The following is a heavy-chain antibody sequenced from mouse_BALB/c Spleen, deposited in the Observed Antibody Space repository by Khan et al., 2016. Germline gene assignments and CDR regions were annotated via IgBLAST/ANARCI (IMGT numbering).Heavy chain of an antibody. Sequence: QIQLVQSGPELKKPGETVKISCKASGYTFTNYGMNWVKQAPGKGLKWMGWINTNTGEPTYAEEFKGRLAFSLETSASTAYLQIYNLKNEDTATYFCAEDYYGSNWFAYWGQGTLVTVSA. CDR1: GYTFTNYG. V-gene: IGHV9-3*02. J-gene: IGHJ3*01. CDR3: AEDYYGSNWFAY. CDR2: INTNTGEP. D-gene: IGHD1-1*01.